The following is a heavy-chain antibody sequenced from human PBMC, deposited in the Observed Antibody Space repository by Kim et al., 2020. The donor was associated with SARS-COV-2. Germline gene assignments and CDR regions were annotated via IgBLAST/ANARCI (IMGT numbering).Heavy chain of an antibody. Sequence: GGSLRLSCAASGFTFSSYAMHWVRQAPGKGLEWVAVISYDGSNKYYADSVKGRFTISRDNSKNTLYLQMNSLRAEDTAVYYCARTYYYDSSGYWYYYGMYVCGQGTTVT. D-gene: IGHD3-22*01. CDR3: ARTYYYDSSGYWYYYGMYV. CDR2: ISYDGSNK. CDR1: GFTFSSYA. V-gene: IGHV3-30*04. J-gene: IGHJ6*01.